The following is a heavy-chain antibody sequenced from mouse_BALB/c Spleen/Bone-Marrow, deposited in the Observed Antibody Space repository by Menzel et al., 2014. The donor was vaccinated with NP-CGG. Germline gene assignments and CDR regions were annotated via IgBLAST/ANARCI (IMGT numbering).Heavy chain of an antibody. J-gene: IGHJ3*01. Sequence: EVQRVESGGRLVKPGGSLKLSCAASGFSFSDHYMYWVRQTPEKRLEWVATISDGGGHTYYSDSVKGRFTISRDNAKNNLYLQVSSLKSEDTAMYHCARDGDYRYAWFSYWGQGTPVTVSA. CDR1: GFSFSDHY. D-gene: IGHD2-14*01. CDR2: ISDGGGHT. V-gene: IGHV5-4*02. CDR3: ARDGDYRYAWFSY.